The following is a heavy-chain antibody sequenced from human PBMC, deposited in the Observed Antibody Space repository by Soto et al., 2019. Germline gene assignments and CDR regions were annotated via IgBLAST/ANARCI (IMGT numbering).Heavy chain of an antibody. J-gene: IGHJ4*02. V-gene: IGHV6-1*01. D-gene: IGHD2-2*01. Sequence: SQTLSLTCAISGDSVSSNTAAWNWIRQSPSRGLEWLGRTYYRSKWYNDYAVSVKSRITINPDTSKNQFSLQLNSVTPEDTAIYYCARVYCSGSSCDGGGGYFDYWGQGILVTVSS. CDR1: GDSVSSNTAA. CDR2: TYYRSKWYN. CDR3: ARVYCSGSSCDGGGGYFDY.